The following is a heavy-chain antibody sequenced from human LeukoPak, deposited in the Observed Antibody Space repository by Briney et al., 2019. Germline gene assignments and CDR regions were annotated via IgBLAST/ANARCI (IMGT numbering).Heavy chain of an antibody. CDR1: GFTVDDYG. Sequence: GRSLRLSCAASGFTVDDYGMHWVRQAPGKGLEWVSGISWNSGGIGYADSVKGRFTISRDNAKNSLYLQMNSLRADDTALYYRAKAAPTYYYYHMDVWGKGTTVTVSS. CDR3: AKAAPTYYYYHMDV. D-gene: IGHD1-26*01. V-gene: IGHV3-9*01. J-gene: IGHJ6*03. CDR2: ISWNSGGI.